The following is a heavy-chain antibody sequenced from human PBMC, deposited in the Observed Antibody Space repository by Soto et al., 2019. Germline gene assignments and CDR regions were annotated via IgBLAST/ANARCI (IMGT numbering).Heavy chain of an antibody. Sequence: LSLTCAVYGGSFSGYYWSWIRQPPGKGLGWIGEINHSGSTNYNPSLKSRVTISVDTSKNQFSLKLSSVTAADTAVYYCASTDIVVVPANNWFDPWGQGTLVTVSS. J-gene: IGHJ5*02. V-gene: IGHV4-34*01. CDR2: INHSGST. CDR3: ASTDIVVVPANNWFDP. CDR1: GGSFSGYY. D-gene: IGHD2-2*01.